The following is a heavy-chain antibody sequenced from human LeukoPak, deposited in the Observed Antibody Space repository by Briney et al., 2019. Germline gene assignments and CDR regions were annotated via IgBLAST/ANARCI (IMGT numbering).Heavy chain of an antibody. CDR1: GLTFSSYS. CDR3: ARPITIFGVVGDDY. J-gene: IGHJ4*02. V-gene: IGHV3-21*01. Sequence: GGSLRLSWAASGLTFSSYSMNWVRQAPGKGLEWVSSISSSSSYIYYADSVKGRFTISRDNAKNSLYLQMNSLRAEDTAVYYCARPITIFGVVGDDYWGQGTLVTVSS. D-gene: IGHD3-3*01. CDR2: ISSSSSYI.